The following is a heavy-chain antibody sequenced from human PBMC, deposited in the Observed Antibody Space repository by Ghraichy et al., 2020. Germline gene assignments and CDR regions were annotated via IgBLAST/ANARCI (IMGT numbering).Heavy chain of an antibody. CDR1: GGSFSGYY. Sequence: ESLNISCAVYGGSFSGYYWSWIRQPPGKGLEWIGEINHSGSTNYNPSLKSRVTISIDTSKNQFSLKLSSVTAADTAVFYCARVDYYDTSGYYVIDYWGQGTLVTVSS. D-gene: IGHD3-22*01. V-gene: IGHV4-34*01. CDR3: ARVDYYDTSGYYVIDY. CDR2: INHSGST. J-gene: IGHJ4*02.